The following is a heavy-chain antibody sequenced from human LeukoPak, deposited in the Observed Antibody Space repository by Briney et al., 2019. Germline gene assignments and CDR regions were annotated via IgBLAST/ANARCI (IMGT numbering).Heavy chain of an antibody. Sequence: SETLSLTCTVSGGSISSSSYYWGWLRQPPGRGLEWIGSIYYSGSTYYNPSLKSRVTISVDTSKNQFSLKLSSVTAADTAVYYCAYCSSTSCYKGYYYGMDVWGQGTTVTVSS. CDR2: IYYSGST. CDR1: GGSISSSSYY. J-gene: IGHJ6*02. D-gene: IGHD2-2*02. V-gene: IGHV4-39*01. CDR3: AYCSSTSCYKGYYYGMDV.